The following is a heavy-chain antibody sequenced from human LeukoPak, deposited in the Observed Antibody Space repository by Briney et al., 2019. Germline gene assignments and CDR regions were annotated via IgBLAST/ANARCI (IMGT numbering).Heavy chain of an antibody. Sequence: ASVKVSCKASGYTFTGYYMHWVRQAPGQGREGMGWINPNSGGTNYAQKFQGRVTMTRDTSISTVYMELSRLRSDDTAVYYWARSGGYCSGGSCYWADYYYYYMDVWGKGTTVTISS. V-gene: IGHV1-2*02. D-gene: IGHD2-15*01. CDR3: ARSGGYCSGGSCYWADYYYYYMDV. CDR2: INPNSGGT. CDR1: GYTFTGYY. J-gene: IGHJ6*03.